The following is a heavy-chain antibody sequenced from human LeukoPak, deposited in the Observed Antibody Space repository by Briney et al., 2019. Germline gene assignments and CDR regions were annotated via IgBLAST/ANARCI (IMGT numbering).Heavy chain of an antibody. D-gene: IGHD3-16*01. J-gene: IGHJ4*02. CDR3: ARDPGRGGKAVMDY. Sequence: GGSLRLSCAASGFSFSGYWMNWVRQAPGKGLEWVANIKEDGSVKNYVDSVKGRFTISRDNAKNSLCLQMNSLRAEDTAVYYCARDPGRGGKAVMDYWGQGTLVTVSS. CDR2: IKEDGSVK. CDR1: GFSFSGYW. V-gene: IGHV3-7*01.